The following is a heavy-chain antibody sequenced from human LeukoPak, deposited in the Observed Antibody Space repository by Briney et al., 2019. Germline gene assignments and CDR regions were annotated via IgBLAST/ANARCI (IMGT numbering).Heavy chain of an antibody. CDR3: ASDYYGSGSYYPYYYYGMDV. D-gene: IGHD3-10*01. V-gene: IGHV3-23*01. J-gene: IGHJ6*02. CDR1: GFTFSSYA. CDR2: ISGSGSNI. Sequence: GGSLRLSCAASGFTFSSYAMSWVRQAPGKGLEWVSVISGSGSNIYDADSVKGRFTISRDNSKNTLYLQMNSLRAEDTAVYYCASDYYGSGSYYPYYYYGMDVWGQGTTVTVSS.